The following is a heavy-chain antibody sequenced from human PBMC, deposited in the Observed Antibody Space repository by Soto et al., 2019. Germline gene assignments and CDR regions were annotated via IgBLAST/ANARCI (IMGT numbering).Heavy chain of an antibody. CDR1: GGAFSSYA. CDR2: IIPIFGTA. J-gene: IGHJ6*02. CDR3: ASKGVPAATGYYYYGMDV. V-gene: IGHV1-69*13. Sequence: SVKVSCKASGGAFSSYAISWVRQAPGQGLEWMGGIIPIFGTANYAQKFQGRVTITADESTSTAYMELSSLRSEGTAVYYCASKGVPAATGYYYYGMDVWGQGTTVTVSS. D-gene: IGHD2-2*01.